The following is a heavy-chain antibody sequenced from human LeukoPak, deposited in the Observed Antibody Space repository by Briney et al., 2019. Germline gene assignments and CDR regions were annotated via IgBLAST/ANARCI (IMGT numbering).Heavy chain of an antibody. Sequence: GGSLRLSCAASGFTFSSYAMSWVRQAPGKGLEWVSAISGSGGSTYYADSVKGRFTISRDNSKNTLYLQMNSLRAEDTAVYYCAKDLVGSCGPNLYYFDYWGQGTLVTVSS. V-gene: IGHV3-23*01. CDR1: GFTFSSYA. CDR3: AKDLVGSCGPNLYYFDY. J-gene: IGHJ4*02. D-gene: IGHD5-18*01. CDR2: ISGSGGST.